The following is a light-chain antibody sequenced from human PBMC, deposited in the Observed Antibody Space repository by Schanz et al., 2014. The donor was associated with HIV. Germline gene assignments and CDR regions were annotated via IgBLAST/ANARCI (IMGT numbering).Light chain of an antibody. CDR3: LQYDNWPRT. V-gene: IGKV3-15*01. J-gene: IGKJ1*01. CDR2: GTS. Sequence: EIVMTQSPVTLSVSPGERATLSCRTSQSISNNLAWYQQKPGQAPRLLIHGTSSRATDIPARFSGSGSGSDFTLTISSLQSEDFAVYYCLQYDNWPRTFGQGTKVEIK. CDR1: QSISNN.